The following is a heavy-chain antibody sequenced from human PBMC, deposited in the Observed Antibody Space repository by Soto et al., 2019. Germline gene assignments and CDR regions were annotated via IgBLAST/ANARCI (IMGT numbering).Heavy chain of an antibody. Sequence: GGSLRLSCAASGFTVGNTYMTWVRQPPGKGLECVSVIYTAGGTNYADSVKGRFIISRDNSKNTLYLQMNSLRAEDTAVYYCARALPVAKGGFDPWGQGTLVTVSS. CDR2: IYTAGGT. D-gene: IGHD2-2*01. CDR3: ARALPVAKGGFDP. J-gene: IGHJ5*02. CDR1: GFTVGNTY. V-gene: IGHV3-53*01.